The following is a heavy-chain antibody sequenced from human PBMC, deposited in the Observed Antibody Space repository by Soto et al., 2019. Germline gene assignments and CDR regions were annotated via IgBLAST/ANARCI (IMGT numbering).Heavy chain of an antibody. Sequence: QLQLQESGPGLVKPSETLSLTCTVSGGSISSSSFHWGWIRQPPGKGLEWIGSIYYSGSTYYTPCLKSRVTISVDTSKTQVPLKLSSVTAADTAVYYCARRERAAGTDWWFDPWGQGTLVTVSS. J-gene: IGHJ5*02. V-gene: IGHV4-39*01. CDR2: IYYSGST. D-gene: IGHD6-13*01. CDR3: ARRERAAGTDWWFDP. CDR1: GGSISSSSFH.